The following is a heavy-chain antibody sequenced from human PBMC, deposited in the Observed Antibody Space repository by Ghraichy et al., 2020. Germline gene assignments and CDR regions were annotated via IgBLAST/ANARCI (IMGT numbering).Heavy chain of an antibody. Sequence: GESLNISCAASGFTFSSYWMSWVRQAPGKGLEWVANIKQDGSEKYYVDSVKGRFTISRDNAKNSLYLQMNSLRAEDTAVYYCARDSGCSGGSCYPYYYYYGMDVWGQGTTVTVSS. D-gene: IGHD2-15*01. CDR3: ARDSGCSGGSCYPYYYYYGMDV. CDR1: GFTFSSYW. J-gene: IGHJ6*02. V-gene: IGHV3-7*01. CDR2: IKQDGSEK.